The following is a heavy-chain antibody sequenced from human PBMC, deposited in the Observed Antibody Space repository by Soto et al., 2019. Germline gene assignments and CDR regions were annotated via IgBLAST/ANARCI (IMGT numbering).Heavy chain of an antibody. CDR2: ISSTSFYI. J-gene: IGHJ6*02. V-gene: IGHV3-21*01. CDR1: GFTFSDYG. D-gene: IGHD2-2*01. Sequence: EVQLVESGGGLVNPGGALRLSCAASGFTFSDYGVNWVHQAPGKGLEWVSFISSTSFYIYYAESVKGRFTISRDNTKSSLYLQMNSLSAEDSAVYYCVKVGSCTTTSCHSMDVWGQGTTVTVSS. CDR3: VKVGSCTTTSCHSMDV.